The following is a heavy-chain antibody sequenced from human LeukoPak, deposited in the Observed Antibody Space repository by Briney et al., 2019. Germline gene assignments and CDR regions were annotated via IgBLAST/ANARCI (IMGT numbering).Heavy chain of an antibody. CDR3: TAVTTTKGPYGMDV. J-gene: IGHJ6*02. Sequence: GGSLRLSCAASGFTFSGSNMRWVRQASGKGLEWVGRIKTKTNSYATAYAASVKGRFTISRDDSKNTAYLQMNSLKTEDTAIYYCTAVTTTKGPYGMDVWGQGTTVTVSS. CDR2: IKTKTNSYAT. CDR1: GFTFSGSN. D-gene: IGHD1/OR15-1a*01. V-gene: IGHV3-73*01.